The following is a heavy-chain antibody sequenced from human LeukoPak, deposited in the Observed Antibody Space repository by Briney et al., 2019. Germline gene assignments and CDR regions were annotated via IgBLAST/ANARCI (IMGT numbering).Heavy chain of an antibody. V-gene: IGHV4-4*07. J-gene: IGHJ5*02. D-gene: IGHD6-13*01. CDR1: GGSISSYY. Sequence: PSETLSLTCTVSGGSISSYYWSWIRQPAGKGLEWIGRIYISGSTNYNPSLKSRVTMSVDTSKNQFSLKLSSVTAADTAVYYCARAKYSSSWYGNWFDPWGQGTLVTVSS. CDR2: IYISGST. CDR3: ARAKYSSSWYGNWFDP.